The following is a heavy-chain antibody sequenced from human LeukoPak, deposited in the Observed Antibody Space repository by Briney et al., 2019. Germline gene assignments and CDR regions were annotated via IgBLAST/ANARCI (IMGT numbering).Heavy chain of an antibody. V-gene: IGHV1-2*06. CDR1: GYTFSGQY. J-gene: IGHJ4*02. Sequence: ASVKVSCKASGYTFSGQYIHWVRQAPGQGLEWMGRINPNTGGTNYAQKFQGRVTMTRDTSITTAYMELSRLRSDDTAVYYCARSQPFDYWGQGTLVTVSS. CDR3: ARSQPFDY. CDR2: INPNTGGT.